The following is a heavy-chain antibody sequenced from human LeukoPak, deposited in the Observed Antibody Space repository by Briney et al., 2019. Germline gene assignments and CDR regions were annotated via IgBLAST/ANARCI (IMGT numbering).Heavy chain of an antibody. CDR2: INPNSGGT. CDR1: GYTFTGYY. D-gene: IGHD3-10*01. CDR3: ARERFRVRFGGSDAFDI. J-gene: IGHJ3*02. V-gene: IGHV1-2*02. Sequence: GASVKVSCKASGYTFTGYYMHWVRQAPGQGLEWMGWINPNSGGTNYAQKFQGRVTMTRDTSISTAYMELSRLRSDDTAVYYCARERFRVRFGGSDAFDIWGQGTMVTVSS.